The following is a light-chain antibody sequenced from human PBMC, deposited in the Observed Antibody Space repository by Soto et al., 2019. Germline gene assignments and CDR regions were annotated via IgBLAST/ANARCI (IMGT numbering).Light chain of an antibody. J-gene: IGKJ1*01. CDR3: QQYGYLSWT. V-gene: IGKV3-20*01. CDR2: AAS. CDR1: QNVYSNY. Sequence: EIVLTHSPGTLSLSPGGRAALSCRASQNVYSNYLAWYQQKPCKAPRIIIFAASGRATGLPERFSGSGSGTDFTLTISRLEPADFAVYHCQQYGYLSWTFGQGTKVDIK.